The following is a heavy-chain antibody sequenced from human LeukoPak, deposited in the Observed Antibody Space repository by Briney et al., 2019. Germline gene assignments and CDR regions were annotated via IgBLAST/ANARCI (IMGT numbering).Heavy chain of an antibody. V-gene: IGHV1-46*01. CDR3: ARERYCSSTSCYSFDY. D-gene: IGHD2-2*01. J-gene: IGHJ4*02. CDR2: INPSGGST. Sequence: EASVKVSCKASGYTFTSYYMHWVRQAPGQGLEWMGIINPSGGSTSYAQKFQGRVTMTRDMSTSTVYMELSSLRSEDTAVYYCARERYCSSTSCYSFDYWSQGTLVTVSS. CDR1: GYTFTSYY.